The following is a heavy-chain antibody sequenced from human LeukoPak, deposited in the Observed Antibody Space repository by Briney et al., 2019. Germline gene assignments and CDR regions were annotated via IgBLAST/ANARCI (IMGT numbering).Heavy chain of an antibody. V-gene: IGHV3-53*01. Sequence: PGGSLRLSCAASGFTVNSNYMNWVRQAPGKGLEWVSVVYSDDTTYYADSVKGRFTISRDNAKNSLYLQMNSLRAEDTAVYYCARGPTRANSSDYWGQGTLVTVSS. J-gene: IGHJ4*02. CDR2: VYSDDTT. D-gene: IGHD2/OR15-2a*01. CDR1: GFTVNSNY. CDR3: ARGPTRANSSDY.